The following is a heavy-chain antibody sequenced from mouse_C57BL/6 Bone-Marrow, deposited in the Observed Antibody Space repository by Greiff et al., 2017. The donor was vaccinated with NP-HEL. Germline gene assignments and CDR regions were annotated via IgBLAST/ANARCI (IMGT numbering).Heavy chain of an antibody. CDR3: ASGSGNYLDY. D-gene: IGHD1-1*01. CDR1: GYTFTDYY. Sequence: VQRVESGAELVRPGASVKLSCKASGYTFTDYYINWVKQRPGQGLEWIARIYPGSGNTYYNEKFKGKATLTAEKSSSTAYMQLSSLTSEDSAVYFCASGSGNYLDYWGQGTTLTVSS. V-gene: IGHV1-76*01. J-gene: IGHJ2*01. CDR2: IYPGSGNT.